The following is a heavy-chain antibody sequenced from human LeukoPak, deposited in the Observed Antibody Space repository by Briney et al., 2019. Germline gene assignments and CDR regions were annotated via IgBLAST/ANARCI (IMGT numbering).Heavy chain of an antibody. CDR2: ISYDGSNK. J-gene: IGHJ4*02. V-gene: IGHV3-30-3*01. CDR1: GFTFSSYA. CDR3: AKEFAGLQYY. Sequence: GGSLRLSCAASGFTFSSYAMHWVRQAPGKGLEWVAVISYDGSNKYYADSVKGRFTISRDNSKNTLYLQMNSLRAEDTAVYYCAKEFAGLQYYWGQGTLVTVSS.